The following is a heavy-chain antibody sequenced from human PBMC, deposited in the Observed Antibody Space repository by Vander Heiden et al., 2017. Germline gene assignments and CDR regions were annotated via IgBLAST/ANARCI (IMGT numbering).Heavy chain of an antibody. D-gene: IGHD2-15*01. CDR3: AKELGSSYCFDH. Sequence: EVQLLESGGDWVPSGGSLRLSCAASGFHFSIYAMSWVRQAPGKGLEWVSVISGSGGSTSYADSVKGRFTISRDNSRNTLYLQRNSLRAEDTAVDYCAKELGSSYCFDHWGQGTLGTVSS. CDR1: GFHFSIYA. J-gene: IGHJ4*02. V-gene: IGHV3-23*01. CDR2: ISGSGGST.